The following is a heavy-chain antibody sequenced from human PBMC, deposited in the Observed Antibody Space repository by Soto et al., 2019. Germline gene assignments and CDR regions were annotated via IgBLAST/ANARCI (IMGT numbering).Heavy chain of an antibody. Sequence: EVQLLESGGGLVQPGGSLRLSCAASGFTFSNYAMNWVRQAPGKGLEWVSVITDTGESTLYADSVKGRFTISRDNSKTILNRQTNILKGEDAAIYFCAKAAGESYPGSRVFADWGQGTRVTAAS. J-gene: IGHJ4*02. D-gene: IGHD3-10*01. CDR1: GFTFSNYA. CDR3: AKAAGESYPGSRVFAD. CDR2: ITDTGEST. V-gene: IGHV3-23*01.